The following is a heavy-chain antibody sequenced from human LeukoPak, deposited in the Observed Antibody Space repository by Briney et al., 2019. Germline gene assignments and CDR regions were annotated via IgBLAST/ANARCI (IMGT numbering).Heavy chain of an antibody. J-gene: IGHJ4*02. CDR2: IYYSGST. V-gene: IGHV4-59*01. D-gene: IGHD5-18*01. Sequence: SETLSLTCTVSGGSISSYYWSWVRQPPGKGLEWVGYIYYSGSTNYNPSLKSRVTISVDTSKNQFSLKLSSVTAADTAVYYCARGPPTLDTAIDQWGQGTLVTVSS. CDR3: ARGPPTLDTAIDQ. CDR1: GGSISSYY.